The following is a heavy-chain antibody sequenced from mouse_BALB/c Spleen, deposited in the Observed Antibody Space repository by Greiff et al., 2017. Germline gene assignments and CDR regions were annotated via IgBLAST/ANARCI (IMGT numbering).Heavy chain of an antibody. D-gene: IGHD2-4*01. J-gene: IGHJ3*01. Sequence: EVKLMESGGGLVKPGGSLKLSCAASGFTFSSYAMSWVRQTPEKRLELVASISSGGSTYYPDSVKGRFTISRDNARNILYLQMSSLRSEDTAMYYCARGYDYAAYWGQGTLVTVSA. CDR3: ARGYDYAAY. V-gene: IGHV5-6-5*01. CDR2: ISSGGST. CDR1: GFTFSSYA.